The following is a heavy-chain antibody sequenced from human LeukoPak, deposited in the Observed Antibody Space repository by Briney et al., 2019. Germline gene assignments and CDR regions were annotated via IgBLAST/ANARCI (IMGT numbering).Heavy chain of an antibody. CDR1: GGSISSGDYY. CDR3: AREHWSRQQLVFYAFDI. Sequence: EASETLSLTCTVSGGSISSGDYYWSWIRQPPGKGLEWIGYIYYSGSTYYNPSLKSRVTISVDTSKNQFSLQLSSVTAADTAVYYCAREHWSRQQLVFYAFDIWGQGTMVTVSS. J-gene: IGHJ3*02. V-gene: IGHV4-30-4*01. CDR2: IYYSGST. D-gene: IGHD6-13*01.